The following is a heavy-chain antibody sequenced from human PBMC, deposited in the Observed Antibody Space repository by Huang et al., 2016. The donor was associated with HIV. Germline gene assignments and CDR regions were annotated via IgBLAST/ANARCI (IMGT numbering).Heavy chain of an antibody. CDR1: GFTFSSYW. CDR2: IKQDGSEK. J-gene: IGHJ4*02. CDR3: ARRLRYYYGSGRTSGYFDY. Sequence: EVQLVESGGGLVQPGGSLRLSCTASGFTFSSYWRSWVRQAPGKGLEWVANIKQDGSEKYYVDSVKGRFSISRDNAKNSLYLQMNSLRAEDTAVYYCARRLRYYYGSGRTSGYFDYWGQGTLVTVSS. D-gene: IGHD3-10*01. V-gene: IGHV3-7*01.